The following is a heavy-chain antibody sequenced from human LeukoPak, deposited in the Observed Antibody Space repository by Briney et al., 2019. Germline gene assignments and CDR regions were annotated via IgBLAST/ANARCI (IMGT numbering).Heavy chain of an antibody. V-gene: IGHV1-2*02. Sequence: SVKVSCKASGYTFTGYYMHWVRQAPGQGLEWMGWINPNSGGTNYAQKFQGRVTMTRDTSISTAYMELSRLRSDDTAVYYCARDTYYYDSGKDYWGQGTLVTVSS. J-gene: IGHJ4*02. CDR2: INPNSGGT. CDR1: GYTFTGYY. D-gene: IGHD3-22*01. CDR3: ARDTYYYDSGKDY.